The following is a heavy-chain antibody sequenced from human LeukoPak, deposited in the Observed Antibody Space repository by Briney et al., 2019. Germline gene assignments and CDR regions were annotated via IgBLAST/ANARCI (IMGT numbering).Heavy chain of an antibody. V-gene: IGHV3-11*01. Sequence: GGSLRLSCAASGFTFSDYYMSWLRQAPGKGLEWLSFITTSGMTIYYADSVKGRFTISRDNANNSLYLQMNTLRAEDTAVYYCARCIAGRPYYYYCGMDVWGQGTTVTVSS. CDR3: ARCIAGRPYYYYCGMDV. J-gene: IGHJ6*02. CDR2: ITTSGMTI. CDR1: GFTFSDYY. D-gene: IGHD6-6*01.